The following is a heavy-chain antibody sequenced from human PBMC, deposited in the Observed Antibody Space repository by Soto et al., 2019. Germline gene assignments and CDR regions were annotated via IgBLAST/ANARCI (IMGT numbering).Heavy chain of an antibody. CDR3: ARGDTAAVWGGMDV. CDR1: GGSFSGYY. J-gene: IGHJ6*02. Sequence: QVQLQQWGAGLLKPSETLSLTCAVYGGSFSGYYWSWIRQPPGKGLEWIGEINHSGSTNYNPSLKSRVTISVDTSKNHFSLKLCSVTAADTAVYYCARGDTAAVWGGMDVWGRGTTVTVSS. CDR2: INHSGST. D-gene: IGHD6-13*01. V-gene: IGHV4-34*01.